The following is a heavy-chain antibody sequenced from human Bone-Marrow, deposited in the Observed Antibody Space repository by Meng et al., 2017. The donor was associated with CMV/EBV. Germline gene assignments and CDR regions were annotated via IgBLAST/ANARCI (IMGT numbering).Heavy chain of an antibody. CDR3: ARDFSSTDAFDI. J-gene: IGHJ3*02. CDR1: GFTFSSYG. D-gene: IGHD2-2*01. CDR2: IRYDGSNK. V-gene: IGHV3-30*02. Sequence: GGPLRLSCAASGFTFSSYGMHWVRQAPGKGLEWVAFIRYDGSNKYYADSVKGRFTISRDNAKNTLYLQMNSLRAEDTAVYYCARDFSSTDAFDIWAQGTMATVSS.